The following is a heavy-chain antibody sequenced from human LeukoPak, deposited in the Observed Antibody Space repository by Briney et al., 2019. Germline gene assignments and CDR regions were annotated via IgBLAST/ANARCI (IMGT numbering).Heavy chain of an antibody. Sequence: PSETLSLTCTVSGGSISSYYWSWIRQPPGKGLEWIGYIHYSGSTNYNPSLKSRVTISVDTSKNQFSLKLSSVTAADTAVYYCARGYSSSWLISGGAFDIWGQGTMVTVSS. CDR2: IHYSGST. CDR3: ARGYSSSWLISGGAFDI. J-gene: IGHJ3*02. V-gene: IGHV4-59*12. CDR1: GGSISSYY. D-gene: IGHD6-13*01.